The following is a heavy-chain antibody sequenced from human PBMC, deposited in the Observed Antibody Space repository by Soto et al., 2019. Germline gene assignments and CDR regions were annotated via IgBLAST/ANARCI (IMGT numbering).Heavy chain of an antibody. Sequence: QVQLVQSGTEVKKPGASVKVSCKTSGYSFTKYGLHWVRQAPGHRLEWMGWINPGNGDTKYSQKFQGRVTITRDTSATTAYMELSSLRSEDSAVFYCARTDCSSTSCYNYYYYGMDVWGQGTTVTVSS. CDR3: ARTDCSSTSCYNYYYYGMDV. CDR2: INPGNGDT. CDR1: GYSFTKYG. J-gene: IGHJ6*02. D-gene: IGHD2-2*01. V-gene: IGHV1-3*01.